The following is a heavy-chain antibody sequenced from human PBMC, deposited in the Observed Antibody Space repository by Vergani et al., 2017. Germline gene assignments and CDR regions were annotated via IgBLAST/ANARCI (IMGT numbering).Heavy chain of an antibody. V-gene: IGHV3-30*02. J-gene: IGHJ4*02. CDR2: IRYDGSNK. D-gene: IGHD3-22*01. CDR3: AKDPGAYSNGYLCDY. CDR1: GFTFSSYG. Sequence: QVQLVESGGGVVQPGGSLRLSCAASGFTFSSYGMHWVRQAPGKGLEWVAFIRYDGSNKYYADSVKGRFTISRDNSKNTLYLQMNSLRAEDTAVYYCAKDPGAYSNGYLCDYWGQGTLVTVSS.